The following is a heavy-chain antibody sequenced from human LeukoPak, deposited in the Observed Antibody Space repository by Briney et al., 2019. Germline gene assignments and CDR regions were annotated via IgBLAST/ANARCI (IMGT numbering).Heavy chain of an antibody. D-gene: IGHD5-24*01. CDR3: ARGRRKATRGYYYYGMDV. V-gene: IGHV1-8*01. CDR2: MNPNSGNT. J-gene: IGHJ6*02. CDR1: GYTFTSYD. Sequence: ASVKVSCKAPGYTFTSYDINWVRQATGQGLEWMGWMNPNSGNTGYAQKFQGRVTMTRNTSISTAYMELSSLRSEDTAVYYCARGRRKATRGYYYYGMDVWGQGTTVTVSS.